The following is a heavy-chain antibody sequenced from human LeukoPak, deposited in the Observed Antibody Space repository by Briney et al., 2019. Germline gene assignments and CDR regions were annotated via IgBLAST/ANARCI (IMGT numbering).Heavy chain of an antibody. CDR3: ARDNSSSWRAFDI. CDR2: IYSGGST. CDR1: GFTVSSNY. J-gene: IGHJ3*02. V-gene: IGHV3-53*01. Sequence: GGSLRLSCAASGFTVSSNYMSWVHQAPGKGLEWVSVIYSGGSTYYADSVKGRFTISRDNSKNTPYLQMNSLRAEDTAVYYCARDNSSSWRAFDIWGQGTMVTVSS. D-gene: IGHD6-13*01.